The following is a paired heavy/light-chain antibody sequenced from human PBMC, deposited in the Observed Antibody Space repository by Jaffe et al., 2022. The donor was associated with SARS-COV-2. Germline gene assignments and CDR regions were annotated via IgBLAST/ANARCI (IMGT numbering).Light chain of an antibody. Sequence: EIVLTQSPGTLSLSPGERATLSCRASQSVSSSYLAWYQQKPGQAPRLLIYGASSRATGIPDRFSGSGSGTDFTLTISRLEPEDFAVYYCQQYGSSPETFGQGTKLEIK. CDR3: QQYGSSPET. CDR1: QSVSSSY. J-gene: IGKJ2*01. CDR2: GAS. V-gene: IGKV3-20*01.
Heavy chain of an antibody. D-gene: IGHD3-3*01. CDR1: GFSLSTSGVG. CDR2: IYWDDDK. V-gene: IGHV2-5*02. J-gene: IGHJ4*02. Sequence: QITLKESGPTLVKPTQTLTLTCTFSGFSLSTSGVGVGWIRQPPGKALEWLALIYWDDDKRYSPSLKSRLTITKDTSKNQVVLTMTNMDPVDTATYYCAHRPGQTYYDFWSGYRGFDYWGQGTLVTVSS. CDR3: AHRPGQTYYDFWSGYRGFDY.